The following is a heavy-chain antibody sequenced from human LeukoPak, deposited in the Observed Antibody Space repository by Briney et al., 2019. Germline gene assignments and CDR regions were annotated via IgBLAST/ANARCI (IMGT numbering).Heavy chain of an antibody. CDR1: GFRFGTYG. V-gene: IGHV3-30*12. D-gene: IGHD6-13*01. CDR2: IEYEWGSNK. J-gene: IGHJ5*02. Sequence: GGSLRLSCAASGFRFGTYGMHWVRQAPGKGLQWVAFIEYEWGSNKFYADSVKGRFTISRDNAKNSLYLQMNSLRVEDTAVYYCVRSQYSSSSWGQGTLVTVSS. CDR3: VRSQYSSSS.